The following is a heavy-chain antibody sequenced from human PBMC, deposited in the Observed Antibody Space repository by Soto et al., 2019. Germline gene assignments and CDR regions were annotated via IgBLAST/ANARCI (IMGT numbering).Heavy chain of an antibody. V-gene: IGHV1-2*04. D-gene: IGHD2-2*01. CDR3: ARELDVGYCSSTRCSAFDY. J-gene: IGHJ4*02. CDR1: GYTFTGYY. Sequence: QVQLVQSGAEVKKPGASVKVSCKASGYTFTGYYMHWVRQAPGQGLEWMGWINPNSGGTNYAQKFQGWVTMTRDTSISTAYMELSRLRSDDTAVYYCARELDVGYCSSTRCSAFDYWGQGTLVTVSS. CDR2: INPNSGGT.